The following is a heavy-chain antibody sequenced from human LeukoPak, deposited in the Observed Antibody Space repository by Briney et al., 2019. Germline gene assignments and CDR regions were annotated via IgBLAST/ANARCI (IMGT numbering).Heavy chain of an antibody. CDR1: GFTFSSYG. CDR2: IGTNGDNT. J-gene: IGHJ4*02. D-gene: IGHD2-2*01. Sequence: GGSLRLSCAASGFTFSSYGMRWVRQAPGKGLEYVSAIGTNGDNTYYADSVRGRFTISRDNSKNTLFLQMGSLSADDMAVYYCARWGSTSCYDYWGQGTLVTVSS. V-gene: IGHV3-64*02. CDR3: ARWGSTSCYDY.